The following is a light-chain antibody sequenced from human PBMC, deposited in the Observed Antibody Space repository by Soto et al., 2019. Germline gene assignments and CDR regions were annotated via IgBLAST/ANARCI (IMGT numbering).Light chain of an antibody. V-gene: IGLV1-44*01. Sequence: QSVLTQPHSAPGTPGQRVTISCSESSSNIGSNTVNWYQQLPGTAPKFLIYKNNQRPSGVPDRFSGSKSGTSASLAISELQSEDEADYYCAAWDDSLNGVLFCGGTELTVL. CDR3: AAWDDSLNGVL. CDR2: KNN. J-gene: IGLJ2*01. CDR1: SSNIGSNT.